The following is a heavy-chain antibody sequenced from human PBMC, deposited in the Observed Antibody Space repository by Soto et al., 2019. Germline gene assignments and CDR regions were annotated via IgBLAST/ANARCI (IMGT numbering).Heavy chain of an antibody. Sequence: QDQLVQSGVEVKKPGASVKVSCKASGYSFTNYGITWVRQAPGQGVEWMGWISAYNGNTNYAQKFQGRVTMTTDASTRTAYLELRGLRSDDTAVYYCARDRGVAPPVAGNTHYYYYMDVWGKGTTVTVSS. J-gene: IGHJ6*03. CDR1: GYSFTNYG. CDR3: ARDRGVAPPVAGNTHYYYYMDV. CDR2: ISAYNGNT. D-gene: IGHD6-19*01. V-gene: IGHV1-18*01.